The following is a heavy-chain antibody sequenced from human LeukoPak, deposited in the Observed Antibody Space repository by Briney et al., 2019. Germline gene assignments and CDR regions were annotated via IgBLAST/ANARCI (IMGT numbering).Heavy chain of an antibody. D-gene: IGHD2-15*01. CDR3: ARGPVYCSGGTCSPSGGFDY. CDR1: GYTFTGYY. V-gene: IGHV1-46*01. J-gene: IGHJ4*02. Sequence: GASVKVSCKASGYTFTGYYMHWVRQAPGQGLEWMGIIDPSGGHTNYTQKFQGRVTMTRDMSTSTVYMELSSLRSGDTAVYYCARGPVYCSGGTCSPSGGFDYWGQGTLVTVSS. CDR2: IDPSGGHT.